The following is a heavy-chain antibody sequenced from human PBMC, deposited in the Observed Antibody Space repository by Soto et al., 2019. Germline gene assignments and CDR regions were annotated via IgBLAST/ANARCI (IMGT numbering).Heavy chain of an antibody. Sequence: GGSLRLSCGASGFTFSSYWMSWVRQAPGKALECVANIQHDGRETFYVDSVKGRFTISRDNSKNTLYLQMNSLRAEDTAVYYCATDYGGIQGYFQHWGQGTLVTDSS. V-gene: IGHV3-7*03. CDR3: ATDYGGIQGYFQH. D-gene: IGHD4-17*01. CDR2: IQHDGRET. J-gene: IGHJ1*01. CDR1: GFTFSSYW.